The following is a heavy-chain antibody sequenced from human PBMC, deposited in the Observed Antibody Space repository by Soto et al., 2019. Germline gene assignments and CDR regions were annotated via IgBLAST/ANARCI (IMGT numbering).Heavy chain of an antibody. CDR3: AKVKISVATITGLGIDY. CDR2: ISGSGGST. CDR1: GFTFSSYA. D-gene: IGHD5-12*01. V-gene: IGHV3-23*01. Sequence: EVQLLESGGGLVQPGGSLRLSCAASGFTFSSYAMSWVRQAPGKGLEWVSAISGSGGSTYYADSVKGRLTISRDNSKNTQYLQMNSLRAEDTAVYYCAKVKISVATITGLGIDYWGQGTLVTVSS. J-gene: IGHJ4*02.